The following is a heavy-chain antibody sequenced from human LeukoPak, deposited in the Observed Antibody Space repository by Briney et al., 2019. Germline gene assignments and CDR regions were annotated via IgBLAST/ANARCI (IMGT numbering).Heavy chain of an antibody. D-gene: IGHD3-10*01. CDR1: GFTFSSYE. Sequence: GGSLRLSCAASGFTFSSYEMNWVRQAPGKGLEWVSYISSSGSTIYYADSVKGRFTISRDNSKNTLYLQMNSLRAEDTAVYYCAKVSRYGSGSYYRFDPWGQGTQVTVSS. J-gene: IGHJ5*02. V-gene: IGHV3-48*03. CDR2: ISSSGSTI. CDR3: AKVSRYGSGSYYRFDP.